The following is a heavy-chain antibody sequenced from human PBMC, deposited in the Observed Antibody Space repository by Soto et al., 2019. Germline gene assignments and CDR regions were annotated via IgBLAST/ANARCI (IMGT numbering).Heavy chain of an antibody. V-gene: IGHV3-53*01. J-gene: IGHJ6*02. Sequence: GGSLRVPCAAFGFIASSNYMSCVRQAPGKGLESVSVIYSGGSTYYADSVKGRFTISRDNSKHTLSRPMNSRRAEDTAVYYCARGDITMIDPYYGMDVGGQGTTVTVYS. D-gene: IGHD3-22*01. CDR1: GFIASSNY. CDR3: ARGDITMIDPYYGMDV. CDR2: IYSGGST.